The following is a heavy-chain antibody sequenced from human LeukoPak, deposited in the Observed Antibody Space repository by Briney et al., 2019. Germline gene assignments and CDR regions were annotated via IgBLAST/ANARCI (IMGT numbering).Heavy chain of an antibody. J-gene: IGHJ4*02. V-gene: IGHV4-30-4*08. D-gene: IGHD2-15*01. CDR3: ASLGPNCSGGSCLDY. CDR1: GGSISSGDYY. Sequence: SETLSLTCTVSGGSISSGDYYWSWIRQPPGKGLGWIGYIYYSGSTYYNPSLKSRVTISVDTSKNQFSLKLSSVPAADTAVYYCASLGPNCSGGSCLDYWGQGTLVTVSS. CDR2: IYYSGST.